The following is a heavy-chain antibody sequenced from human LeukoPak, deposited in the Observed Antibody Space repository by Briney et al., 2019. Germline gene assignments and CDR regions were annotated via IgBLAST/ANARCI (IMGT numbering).Heavy chain of an antibody. Sequence: GGSLRLSCAASGFTFSSYSMNWVRQAPGKGLEWVSYISSSSSTIYYADSVKGRFTISRDNAKNSLYLQMNNLRAEDTAVYYCARGPDSSGWYLNYWGQGTLVTVSS. V-gene: IGHV3-48*04. CDR3: ARGPDSSGWYLNY. D-gene: IGHD6-19*01. J-gene: IGHJ4*02. CDR1: GFTFSSYS. CDR2: ISSSSSTI.